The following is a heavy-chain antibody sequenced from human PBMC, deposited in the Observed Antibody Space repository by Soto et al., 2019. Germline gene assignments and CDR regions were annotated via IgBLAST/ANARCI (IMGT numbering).Heavy chain of an antibody. Sequence: SETLSLTCTVSGGSISSYYWSWIRQPPGKGLEWIGYIYYSGSTNYNPSLKSRVTISVDTSKNQFSLKLSSVTAGDTAVYYCARDPTTVTTSLYPYYYYGMDVWGQGTTVTVSS. J-gene: IGHJ6*02. V-gene: IGHV4-59*12. CDR1: GGSISSYY. CDR3: ARDPTTVTTSLYPYYYYGMDV. CDR2: IYYSGST. D-gene: IGHD4-17*01.